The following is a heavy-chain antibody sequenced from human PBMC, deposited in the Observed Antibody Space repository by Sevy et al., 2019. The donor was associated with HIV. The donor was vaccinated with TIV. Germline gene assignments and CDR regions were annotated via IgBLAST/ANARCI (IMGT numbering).Heavy chain of an antibody. D-gene: IGHD3-22*01. CDR2: IHPKRGVT. V-gene: IGHV1-2*06. CDR1: GYTFTAYY. J-gene: IGHJ6*02. Sequence: ASVKVSCKASGYTFTAYYIHWVRQAPGQGLEWMGRIHPKRGVTNYAQKFQGRVTMTRDTSRSTAYMEVTRLTSDDPAVYYCAREESGASSAYYYFYYGMDAWGQGTTVTVSS. CDR3: AREESGASSAYYYFYYGMDA.